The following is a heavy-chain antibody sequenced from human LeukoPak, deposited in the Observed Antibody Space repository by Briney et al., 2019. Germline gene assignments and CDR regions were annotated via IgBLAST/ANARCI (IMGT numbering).Heavy chain of an antibody. Sequence: GESLKISCQGSGYSFTNYWIGWVRQMPGKGLEWMGIIHPGDSDTRYSPSFQGQVTISVDKSVNTAYLQWSSLKSSDTAMYYCAGREGSAWSIDYWGQGTLVTVSS. J-gene: IGHJ4*02. D-gene: IGHD6-19*01. V-gene: IGHV5-51*01. CDR3: AGREGSAWSIDY. CDR1: GYSFTNYW. CDR2: IHPGDSDT.